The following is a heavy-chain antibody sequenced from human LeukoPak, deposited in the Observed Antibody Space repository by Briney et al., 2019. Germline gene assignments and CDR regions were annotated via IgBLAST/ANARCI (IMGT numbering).Heavy chain of an antibody. CDR3: ARWVVTAADIDY. CDR2: ISGSGGST. J-gene: IGHJ4*02. D-gene: IGHD2-15*01. Sequence: PGGSLRLSCAASGFTFSTYAMSWVRQAPGTGLEWVSVISGSGGSTYYTDSVKGRFTISRDNSKNTLYLQMNSLRAEDTAVYYCARWVVTAADIDYWGQGTLVTVSS. CDR1: GFTFSTYA. V-gene: IGHV3-23*01.